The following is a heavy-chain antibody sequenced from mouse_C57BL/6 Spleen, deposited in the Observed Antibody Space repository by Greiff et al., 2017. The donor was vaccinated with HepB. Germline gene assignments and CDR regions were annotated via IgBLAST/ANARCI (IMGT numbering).Heavy chain of an antibody. CDR3: ARGFITTVVASYRAMDY. J-gene: IGHJ4*01. Sequence: QVQLQQSGAELMKPGASVKLSCKATGYTFTGYWIEWVKQRPGHGLEWIGEILPGSGSTNYNEKFKGKATFTADTSSNTAYMQLSSLTTEDSAIYYWARGFITTVVASYRAMDYWGQGTSVTVSS. CDR1: GYTFTGYW. D-gene: IGHD1-1*01. V-gene: IGHV1-9*01. CDR2: ILPGSGST.